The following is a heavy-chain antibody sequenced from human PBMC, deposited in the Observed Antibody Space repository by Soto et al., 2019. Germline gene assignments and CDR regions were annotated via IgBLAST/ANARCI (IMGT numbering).Heavy chain of an antibody. D-gene: IGHD2-15*01. J-gene: IGHJ4*02. CDR3: ASQRSLCSGGTCYSLEY. CDR2: IYYSGSS. Sequence: SETLSLICTVSGGSVSSGSYYWSWIRQTPGKGLEWIGYIYYSGSSNYNPSLKSRVTISVDTSKNQFSLKLGSVTAADTAVYYCASQRSLCSGGTCYSLEYWGQGALVTVSS. V-gene: IGHV4-61*01. CDR1: GGSVSSGSYY.